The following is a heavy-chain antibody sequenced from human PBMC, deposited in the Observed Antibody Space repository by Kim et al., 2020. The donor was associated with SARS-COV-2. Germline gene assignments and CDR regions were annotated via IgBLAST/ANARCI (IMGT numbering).Heavy chain of an antibody. CDR3: AKDRRYFDWLAQGTLDY. Sequence: GGSLRLSCAASGFTFSSYGMHWVRQAPGKGLEWVAVISYDGSNKYYADSVKGRFTISRDNSKNTLYLQMNSLRAEDTAVYYCAKDRRYFDWLAQGTLDYWGQGTLVTVSS. V-gene: IGHV3-30*18. D-gene: IGHD3-9*01. CDR2: ISYDGSNK. J-gene: IGHJ4*02. CDR1: GFTFSSYG.